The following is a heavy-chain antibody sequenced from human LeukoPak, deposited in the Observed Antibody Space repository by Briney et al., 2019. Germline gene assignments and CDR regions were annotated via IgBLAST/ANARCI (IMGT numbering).Heavy chain of an antibody. CDR3: ARGLKNTVTTFFDY. D-gene: IGHD4-4*01. CDR1: GGSISSYY. V-gene: IGHV4-59*01. Sequence: KPPETLSLTCTVSGGSISSYYWSWIRQPPGKGLEWIGYIYYSGSTNYNPSLKSRVTISVDTSKNQFSLKLSSVTAADTAVYYGARGLKNTVTTFFDYWGQGTLVTVSS. J-gene: IGHJ4*02. CDR2: IYYSGST.